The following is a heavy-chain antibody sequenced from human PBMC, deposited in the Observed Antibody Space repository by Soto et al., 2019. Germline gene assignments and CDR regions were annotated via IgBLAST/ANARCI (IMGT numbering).Heavy chain of an antibody. J-gene: IGHJ3*02. Sequence: SETLSLTCAVYGGSLIGNYWSWIRQTPWKGLDWIAEINHGGDTNYNPSLKSRVTILVDTSKNQFSLKVNSVTAADTAVYYCARGEFGFTYCTGTSSNCGFDIWGQGTVVTVSS. D-gene: IGHD2-2*01. V-gene: IGHV4-34*01. CDR1: GGSLIGNY. CDR3: ARGEFGFTYCTGTSSNCGFDI. CDR2: INHGGDT.